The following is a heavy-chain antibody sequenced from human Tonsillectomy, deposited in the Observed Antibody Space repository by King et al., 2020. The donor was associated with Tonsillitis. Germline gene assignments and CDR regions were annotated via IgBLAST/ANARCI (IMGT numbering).Heavy chain of an antibody. CDR1: GFTFDDYA. Sequence: VQLVESGGVVVHPGGSLRLFCVTSGFTFDDYAIHWVRQAPGKGLEWVSLITWDGSHTYYADSVKGRFTISRDNSKNSLYLQLNSLRPEDTALYYCAKSLIPIVYYYFDSGGQGTLVPAPS. CDR3: AKSLIPIVYYYFDS. D-gene: IGHD2-15*01. CDR2: ITWDGSHT. J-gene: IGHJ4*02. V-gene: IGHV3-43D*03.